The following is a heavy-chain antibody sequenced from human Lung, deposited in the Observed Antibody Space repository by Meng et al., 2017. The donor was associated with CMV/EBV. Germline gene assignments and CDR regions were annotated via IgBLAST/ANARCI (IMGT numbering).Heavy chain of an antibody. CDR2: INHSGST. Sequence: SXTXSLXCAVYGGSFSGYYWSWIRQPPGKGLEWIGEINHSGSTNYNPSLKSRVTISVDTSKNQFYLKLSSVTAADTAVYYCARALVVPAASLDYWGQGTLVTVSS. V-gene: IGHV4-34*01. CDR3: ARALVVPAASLDY. CDR1: GGSFSGYY. D-gene: IGHD2-2*01. J-gene: IGHJ4*02.